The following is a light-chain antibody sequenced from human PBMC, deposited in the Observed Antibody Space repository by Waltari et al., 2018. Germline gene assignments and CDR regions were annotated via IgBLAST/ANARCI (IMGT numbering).Light chain of an antibody. J-gene: IGKJ2*01. V-gene: IGKV3-20*01. Sequence: EIVLTQSPGTLFLSPGERATLSCRASQGVSSSNLAWYQQNPGQAPRLLIYGASSRATGIPDRFSGSGSGTDFTLTISRLEPEDFAVYYCQQYGRSWNTFGQGTKLEIK. CDR2: GAS. CDR3: QQYGRSWNT. CDR1: QGVSSSN.